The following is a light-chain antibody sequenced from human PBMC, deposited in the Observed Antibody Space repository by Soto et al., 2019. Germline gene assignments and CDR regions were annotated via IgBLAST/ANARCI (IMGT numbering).Light chain of an antibody. CDR2: EVS. J-gene: IGLJ3*02. CDR1: SSDVGSYNR. Sequence: QSALTQPPSVSGSPGQSVTISCTGTSSDVGSYNRVSWYQQPPGTAPKLMIYEVSNRPSGVPDRFSGSKSGNTASLTISGLQAEDEADYYSSSYTSSSSWVFGGGTQLTV. CDR3: SSYTSSSSWV. V-gene: IGLV2-18*02.